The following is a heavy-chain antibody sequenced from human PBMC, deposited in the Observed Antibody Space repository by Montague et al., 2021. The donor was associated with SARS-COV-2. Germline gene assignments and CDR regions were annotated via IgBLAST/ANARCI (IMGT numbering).Heavy chain of an antibody. CDR1: GFTFGSYW. D-gene: IGHD7-27*01. CDR2: IKQDESEK. Sequence: SLRLSCAASGFTFGSYWMSWVRQAPGKGLEWVATIKQDESEKSYXDSVKGRFTISRDNAKNSLYLQMHSLRAEDTAVYYCATDQNWAFDCWGQGALVTVSS. V-gene: IGHV3-7*01. J-gene: IGHJ4*02. CDR3: ATDQNWAFDC.